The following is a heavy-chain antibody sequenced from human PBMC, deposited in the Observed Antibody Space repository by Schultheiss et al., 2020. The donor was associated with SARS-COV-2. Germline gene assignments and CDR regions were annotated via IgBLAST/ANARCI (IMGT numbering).Heavy chain of an antibody. CDR1: GFTFDDYA. J-gene: IGHJ5*02. Sequence: GGSLRLSCAASGFTFDDYAMHWVRQAPGKGLEWVSGISWNSGSIGYADSVKGRFTISRDNAKNSLYLEMNSLRAEDTAVYYCARVPTEHEFDPWGQGTLVTVSS. D-gene: IGHD1-14*01. V-gene: IGHV3-9*01. CDR2: ISWNSGSI. CDR3: ARVPTEHEFDP.